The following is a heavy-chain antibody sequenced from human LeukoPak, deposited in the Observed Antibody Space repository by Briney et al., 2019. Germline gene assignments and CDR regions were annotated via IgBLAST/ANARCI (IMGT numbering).Heavy chain of an antibody. CDR1: GGSINSNSFY. CDR3: ARMFVRGIAAAA. CDR2: LSYSGST. J-gene: IGHJ4*02. V-gene: IGHV4-39*01. Sequence: SETLSLTCTVSGGSINSNSFYWGWARQPPGKGLEWIGIGSLSYSGSTYYSPSLKSRITISVDMAKSQSSLKLSSVTAADTAVYYCARMFVRGIAAAAWGQGTLVTVSS. D-gene: IGHD6-13*01.